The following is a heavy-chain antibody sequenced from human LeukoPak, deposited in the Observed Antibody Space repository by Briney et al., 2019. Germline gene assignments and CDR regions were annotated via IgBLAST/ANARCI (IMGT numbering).Heavy chain of an antibody. D-gene: IGHD1-14*01. CDR2: LYSDGNT. V-gene: IGHV3-53*01. J-gene: IGHJ4*02. CDR1: GFTVITND. CDR3: ARGVEPLAANTLAY. Sequence: GGSLRLSCAASGFTVITNDMTWVRQAPGKGLEWVSVLYSDGNTKYADSVQGRFTISRDNSKNPLYLEMNSLSPDDTAVYYCARGVEPLAANTLAYWGQGTLVTVSS.